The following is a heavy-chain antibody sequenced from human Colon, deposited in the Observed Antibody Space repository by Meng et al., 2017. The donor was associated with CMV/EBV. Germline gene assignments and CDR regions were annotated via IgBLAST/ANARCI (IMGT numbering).Heavy chain of an antibody. J-gene: IGHJ4*02. CDR3: TRPKFEYSTYYFDY. Sequence: KVSCKGSGYSVTRYWIGWVRQMPGKGLEWMGIIYPGDSDTRYSPSFQGQVTISADKSIRTAYLQWSSLKASDTAMYYCTRPKFEYSTYYFDYWGQGTLVTVSS. V-gene: IGHV5-51*01. CDR2: IYPGDSDT. CDR1: GYSVTRYW. D-gene: IGHD6-6*01.